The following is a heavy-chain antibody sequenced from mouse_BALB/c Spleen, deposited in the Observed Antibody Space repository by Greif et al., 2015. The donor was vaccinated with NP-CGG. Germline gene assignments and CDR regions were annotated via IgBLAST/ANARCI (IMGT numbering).Heavy chain of an antibody. D-gene: IGHD3-2*01. CDR2: IDPSDSYT. J-gene: IGHJ2*01. Sequence: QVQLQQSGAELVKPGASVKLSCKASGYTFTSYWMHWVKQRPGQGLEWIGEIDPSDSYTNYNQKFKGKATLTVDKSSSTAYMQLSSLTSEDSAVYYCARGGDSSGSLDYWGQGTTLTVSS. CDR1: GYTFTSYW. V-gene: IGHV1-69*02. CDR3: ARGGDSSGSLDY.